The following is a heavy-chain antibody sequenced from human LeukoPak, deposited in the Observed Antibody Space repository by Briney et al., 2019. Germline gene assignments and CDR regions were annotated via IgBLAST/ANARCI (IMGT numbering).Heavy chain of an antibody. CDR2: IYYSGST. CDR3: ALVRGVNTRSFDY. Sequence: SETLSLTCTVSGGSISTSSYYWGWIRQPPGKGLECIGNIYYSGSTYYNPSLKSRVTISVDTSKNQFSLKLSSVTAADTAVYYCALVRGVNTRSFDYWGQGILVTVSS. V-gene: IGHV4-39*07. CDR1: GGSISTSSYY. J-gene: IGHJ4*02. D-gene: IGHD3-10*01.